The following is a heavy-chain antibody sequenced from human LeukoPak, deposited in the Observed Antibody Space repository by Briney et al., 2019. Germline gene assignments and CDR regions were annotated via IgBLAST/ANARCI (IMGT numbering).Heavy chain of an antibody. J-gene: IGHJ4*02. CDR1: GFSFDDYG. D-gene: IGHD1-1*01. CDR2: IRDDGSNK. V-gene: IGHV3-30*02. CDR3: ARAGNWNDANRFDY. Sequence: QSGGSLRLSCAASGFSFDDYGMSWVRQAPGKGLEWVTFIRDDGSNKYYADSMKGRFTISRDNAKDSLYLQMNSLRAEDTAVYYCARAGNWNDANRFDYWGQGTLVTVSS.